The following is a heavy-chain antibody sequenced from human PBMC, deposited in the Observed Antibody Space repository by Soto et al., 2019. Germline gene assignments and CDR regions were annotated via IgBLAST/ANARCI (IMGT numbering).Heavy chain of an antibody. CDR2: ISYDGSNK. CDR3: ARAPTTVTTAYYFDY. D-gene: IGHD4-17*01. V-gene: IGHV3-30-3*01. J-gene: IGHJ4*02. Sequence: QVQLVESGGGVVQPGRSLRLSCAASGFTFSNYAMHWVRQAPGKGLEWVAVISYDGSNKYYADSVKGRFTISRDNSKNTLYLPMNSLRAEDTAVYYCARAPTTVTTAYYFDYWGQGTLVTVAS. CDR1: GFTFSNYA.